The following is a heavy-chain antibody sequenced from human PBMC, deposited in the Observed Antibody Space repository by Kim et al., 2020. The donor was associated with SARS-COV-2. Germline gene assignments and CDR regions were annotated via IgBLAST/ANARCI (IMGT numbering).Heavy chain of an antibody. CDR1: GFTFSSYW. J-gene: IGHJ6*02. CDR3: ARERRLPVAYYGMDV. D-gene: IGHD2-2*01. V-gene: IGHV3-7*01. CDR2: IKQDGSEK. Sequence: GGSRRLSCAASGFTFSSYWISWVRQAPGKGLEWVANIKQDGSEKYYVDSVKGRFTISRDNAKNSLYLQMNSLRAEDTAVYYCARERRLPVAYYGMDVWGQGTTVTVSS.